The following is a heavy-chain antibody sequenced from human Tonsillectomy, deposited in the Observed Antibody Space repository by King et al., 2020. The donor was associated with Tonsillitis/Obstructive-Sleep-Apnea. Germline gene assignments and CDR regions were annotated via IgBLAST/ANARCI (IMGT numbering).Heavy chain of an antibody. CDR3: ARRDNGYYMDV. D-gene: IGHD2-8*01. CDR2: INHSGST. Sequence: VQLQQWGAGLLKPSETLSLTCAVYGGSFSGYYWSWIRQPPGKGLEWIGEINHSGSTNYKPSLKSRVTISVDTSKNQCSLRLTSVTAAATAVYYCARRDNGYYMDVWGKGTTVTVSS. V-gene: IGHV4-34*01. CDR1: GGSFSGYY. J-gene: IGHJ6*03.